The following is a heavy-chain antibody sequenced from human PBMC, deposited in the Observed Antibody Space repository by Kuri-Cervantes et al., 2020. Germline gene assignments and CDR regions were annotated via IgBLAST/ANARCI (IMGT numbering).Heavy chain of an antibody. D-gene: IGHD6-19*01. CDR1: GDSVNSDNW. J-gene: IGHJ4*02. CDR2: IYHSGST. V-gene: IGHV4-4*02. Sequence: GSLRLSCSVSGDSVNSDNWWSWVRQPPGKGLEWIAEIYHSGSTNYNPSLKSRVTISVDKSKNRFSLNLASVTAADTAVYYCARGVTVGGKVYFDYWGQGTLVTVSS. CDR3: ARGVTVGGKVYFDY.